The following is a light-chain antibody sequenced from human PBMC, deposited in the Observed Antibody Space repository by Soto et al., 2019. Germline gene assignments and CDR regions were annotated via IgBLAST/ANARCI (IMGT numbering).Light chain of an antibody. Sequence: QSALTQPASVSGSPGQSITISCTGTSSDVGGYNYVSWYQQHPGKAPKLMIYEVSNRPSGVSNRFSGSKSCNTASLTISGLQAEDEADYYCSSYTSSSTLDFGTGTKVTVL. CDR1: SSDVGGYNY. V-gene: IGLV2-14*01. CDR2: EVS. J-gene: IGLJ1*01. CDR3: SSYTSSSTLD.